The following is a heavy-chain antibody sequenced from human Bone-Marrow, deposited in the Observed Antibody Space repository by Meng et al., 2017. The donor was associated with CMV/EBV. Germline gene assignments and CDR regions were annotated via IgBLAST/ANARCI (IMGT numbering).Heavy chain of an antibody. J-gene: IGHJ6*02. Sequence: SETLSLTCAGYGGSFRGYYWSWIRQPPGKGLEWIGEINHSGSTNYNPSLKSRVTISVDTSKNQFSLKLRSVTAADTAVYYCARPRRYCSGGSCSSYYGMDVWGQGTTVTISS. CDR2: INHSGST. V-gene: IGHV4-34*01. CDR1: GGSFRGYY. CDR3: ARPRRYCSGGSCSSYYGMDV. D-gene: IGHD2-15*01.